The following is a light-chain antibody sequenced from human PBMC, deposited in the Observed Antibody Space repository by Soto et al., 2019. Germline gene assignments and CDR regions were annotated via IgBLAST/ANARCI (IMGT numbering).Light chain of an antibody. V-gene: IGKV3-15*01. J-gene: IGKJ1*01. CDR1: QSVSSD. CDR2: GAS. CDR3: QQYNNWWT. Sequence: EIVMTQSPSTLSASPGAPVPLSCRARQSVSSDLAWYPQHPGQAPQLLIYGASARAPGVPSRFSGSGSGKEFTLTSSRLPSDDSAVYYCQQYNNWWTFGQGTKVDIK.